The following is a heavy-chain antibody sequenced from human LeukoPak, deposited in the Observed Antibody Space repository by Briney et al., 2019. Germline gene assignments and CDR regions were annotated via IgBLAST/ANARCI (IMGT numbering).Heavy chain of an antibody. CDR1: GASISSGSFY. D-gene: IGHD2-15*01. J-gene: IGHJ4*02. CDR2: SYSSGSY. Sequence: SETLSLTCTVSGASISSGSFYWNWIRQPAGKGLEWVGRSYSSGSYNYNPSLKSRVTISVDTSKNQFSLKLTSVTATDTAVYYCARACSPTDYFDYWGQGTLVTVSS. V-gene: IGHV4-61*02. CDR3: ARACSPTDYFDY.